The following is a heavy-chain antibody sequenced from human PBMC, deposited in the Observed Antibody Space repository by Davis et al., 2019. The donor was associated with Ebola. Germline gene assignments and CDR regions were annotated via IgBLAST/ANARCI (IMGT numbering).Heavy chain of an antibody. J-gene: IGHJ4*02. Sequence: GGPLRLSCAASGFTFSSYWMSWIRQAPGKGLEWVSYISSSSTYTNYAASVKGRFTISRDNAKNSLYLQMNSLRAEDTAVYYCASLTYSGSSPPVWGQGTLVTVSS. CDR3: ASLTYSGSSPPV. CDR1: GFTFSSYW. CDR2: ISSSSTYT. D-gene: IGHD1-26*01. V-gene: IGHV3-11*06.